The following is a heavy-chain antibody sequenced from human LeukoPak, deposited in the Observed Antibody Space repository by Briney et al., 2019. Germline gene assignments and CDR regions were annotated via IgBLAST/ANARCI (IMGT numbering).Heavy chain of an antibody. D-gene: IGHD2-8*01. CDR1: GFTFSIYG. V-gene: IGHV3-23*01. CDR3: AKDRCSNGIGCYYYYMDV. J-gene: IGHJ6*03. CDR2: ISGSGSIT. Sequence: GGTLRLSCAASGFTFSIYGMSWVRQAPGKGLEWVSSISGSGSITYYADSVKGRFSISRDSSKNILYLQMNSLRAEDTAVYYCAKDRCSNGIGCYYYYMDVWGKGTTVTISS.